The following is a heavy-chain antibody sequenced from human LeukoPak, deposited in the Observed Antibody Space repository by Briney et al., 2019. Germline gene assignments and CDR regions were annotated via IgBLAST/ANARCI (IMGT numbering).Heavy chain of an antibody. J-gene: IGHJ4*02. CDR1: GGTFSSYA. Sequence: ASVKVSCKASGGTFSSYAISWVRQAPGQGLEWMGGIIPIFGTANYAQKFQGRVTITADESTSTAYMELSSLRSEDTAVYYCARTGDSSGYYPRWGQGTLVTVSS. D-gene: IGHD3-22*01. CDR2: IIPIFGTA. CDR3: ARTGDSSGYYPR. V-gene: IGHV1-69*13.